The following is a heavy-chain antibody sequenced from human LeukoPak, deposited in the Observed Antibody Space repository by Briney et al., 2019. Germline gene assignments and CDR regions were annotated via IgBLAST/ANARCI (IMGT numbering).Heavy chain of an antibody. Sequence: SVKVSCKASGGIFISYTISWVRQAPGQGLEWMGRIIPILGIANYAQKFQGRVTITADKSTSTAYMELSSLRSEDTAVYYCASYLIAVAGSFDYWGQGSLVTVSS. CDR1: GGIFISYT. D-gene: IGHD6-19*01. CDR3: ASYLIAVAGSFDY. J-gene: IGHJ4*02. V-gene: IGHV1-69*02. CDR2: IIPILGIA.